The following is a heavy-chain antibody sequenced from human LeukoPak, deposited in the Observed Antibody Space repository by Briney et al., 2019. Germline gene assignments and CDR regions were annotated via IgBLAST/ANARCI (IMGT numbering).Heavy chain of an antibody. CDR2: ISPTGGST. CDR3: ARGRVAAYNWFDP. CDR1: GYTFTNNW. V-gene: IGHV1-46*01. Sequence: ASVKVSCKAFGYTFTNNWMHWVRQAPGQGPEGMGLISPTGGSTAYAQKFQGRVTLTRDMSTSTDYLELSSLRSEDMAVYYCARGRVAAYNWFDPWGQGTLVTVSS. D-gene: IGHD2-15*01. J-gene: IGHJ5*02.